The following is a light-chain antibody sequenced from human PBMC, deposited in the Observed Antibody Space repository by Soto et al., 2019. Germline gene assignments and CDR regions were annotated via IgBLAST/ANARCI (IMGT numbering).Light chain of an antibody. J-gene: IGLJ3*02. CDR3: ATWDNSLTAEV. V-gene: IGLV1-51*01. Sequence: QSVLTQPPSVSAAPGQKVTISCSGSGSNIGNNFVCWYRQFPGTAPKLLIYDTNRRPSGIPDRFSGSKSGTSATLDITGLQTGDEADYYCATWDNSLTAEVFGGGTKVTVL. CDR1: GSNIGNNF. CDR2: DTN.